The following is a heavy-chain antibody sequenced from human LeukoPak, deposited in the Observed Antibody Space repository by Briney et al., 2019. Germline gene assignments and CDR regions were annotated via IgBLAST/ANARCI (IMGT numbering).Heavy chain of an antibody. CDR1: GGSFSGYY. J-gene: IGHJ6*03. CDR2: INHSGST. V-gene: IGHV4-34*01. D-gene: IGHD5-18*01. Sequence: SETLSLTCAVYGGSFSGYYWSWIRQPPGKGLEWIGEINHSGSTNYNPSLKSRVTISVDTSKNQFSLKLSSVTAADTAVYYCARVRRGYSYGHYYYYMDVWGKGTTVTVSS. CDR3: ARVRRGYSYGHYYYYMDV.